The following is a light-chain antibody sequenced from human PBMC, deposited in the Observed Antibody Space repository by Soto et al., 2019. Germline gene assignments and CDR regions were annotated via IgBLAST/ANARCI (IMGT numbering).Light chain of an antibody. V-gene: IGKV2-28*01. CDR1: QSLLHSNGYTY. J-gene: IGKJ2*01. CDR2: LGS. CDR3: MQALQTPYT. Sequence: DIVMTQSPLSLPVTPGEPASISCRSSQSLLHSNGYTYLDWYLQKPGQSPQLLIYLGSNRASGVPHWLSGSGSGTDFTLKISRVEAEEVGVYSCMQALQTPYTFGQGTKLVIK.